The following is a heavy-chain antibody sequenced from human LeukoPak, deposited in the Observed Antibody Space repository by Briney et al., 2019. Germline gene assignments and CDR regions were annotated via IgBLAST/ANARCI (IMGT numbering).Heavy chain of an antibody. Sequence: ASVKVSCKASGYIISSYAMHWVRQALGQRLEWMGWINAGNGNTKYSQKFQDRVTITRDTSASTAYMELSSLGSGDTAVYYCARATVIVPAARLDVWGQGTTVIVSS. V-gene: IGHV1-3*01. J-gene: IGHJ6*02. CDR1: GYIISSYA. CDR3: ARATVIVPAARLDV. D-gene: IGHD2-2*01. CDR2: INAGNGNT.